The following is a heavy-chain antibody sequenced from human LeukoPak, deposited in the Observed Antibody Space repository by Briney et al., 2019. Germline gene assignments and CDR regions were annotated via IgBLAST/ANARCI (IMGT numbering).Heavy chain of an antibody. CDR3: ASPLISCSSTSCYLTLVNWFDP. D-gene: IGHD2-2*01. Sequence: SETLSLTCTVSGGSISSGSYYWSWIRQPAGKGLEWIGSIYYSGSTYYNPSLKSRVTISVDTSKNQFSLKLSSVTAADTAVYYCASPLISCSSTSCYLTLVNWFDPWGQGTLVTVSS. V-gene: IGHV4-39*01. CDR1: GGSISSGSYY. J-gene: IGHJ5*02. CDR2: IYYSGST.